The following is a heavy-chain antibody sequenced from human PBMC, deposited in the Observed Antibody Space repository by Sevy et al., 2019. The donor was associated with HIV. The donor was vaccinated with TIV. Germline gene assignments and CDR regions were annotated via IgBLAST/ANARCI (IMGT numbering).Heavy chain of an antibody. J-gene: IGHJ4*02. Sequence: GGSLRLSCEASGFSFSDYWMNWVRQAPGKGLEWVANMGQDGREKYYVDSVKGRFTISRDNAKNTLYLQMNSLRAEDTAVYYCARGVFGSWSRLCFGYWGQGTLVTVSS. D-gene: IGHD3-10*01. CDR3: ARGVFGSWSRLCFGY. CDR2: MGQDGREK. CDR1: GFSFSDYW. V-gene: IGHV3-7*03.